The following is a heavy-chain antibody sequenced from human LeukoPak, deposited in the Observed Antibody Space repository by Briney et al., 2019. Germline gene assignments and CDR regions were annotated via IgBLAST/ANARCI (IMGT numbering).Heavy chain of an antibody. CDR1: GGSISTSSYY. J-gene: IGHJ4*02. Sequence: SETLSLTCTASGGSISTSSYYWAWIRQSPGKGLEWIVSIYYSGTTYYNPSLKSRVTTAIDTSKNQFSLNLGAVTAADTAVYYCARGRGGYDRRAPRGSSFLNYWGQGTLVTVSS. V-gene: IGHV4-39*01. D-gene: IGHD5-12*01. CDR3: ARGRGGYDRRAPRGSSFLNY. CDR2: IYYSGTT.